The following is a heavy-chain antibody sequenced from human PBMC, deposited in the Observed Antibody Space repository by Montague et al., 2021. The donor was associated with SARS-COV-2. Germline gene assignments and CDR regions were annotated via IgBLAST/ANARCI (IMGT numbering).Heavy chain of an antibody. CDR3: ARVGATTSYYYYGMDV. Sequence: SVKVSFKASGYTFTGYYMHWVRQAPGQGLEWMGWINPNSGGTNYAQKFQGWVTMTRDTSISTAYMELSRLRSDDTAVYYCARVGATTSYYYYGMDVWGQGTTVTVSS. V-gene: IGHV1-2*04. J-gene: IGHJ6*02. D-gene: IGHD1-26*01. CDR1: GYTFTGYY. CDR2: INPNSGGT.